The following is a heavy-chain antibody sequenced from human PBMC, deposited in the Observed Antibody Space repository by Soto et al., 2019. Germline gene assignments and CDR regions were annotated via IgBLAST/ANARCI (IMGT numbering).Heavy chain of an antibody. Sequence: QLQLQEAGPGLVKPSETLSLTCTGSGVSISSSSYYWGWIRQPPGKGLEWIGSIYYSGSTHYNPALKDPATSSVDTSKTQFSPKLGSGAAADTAVDYCSGRYGSGSYYIGAFDIWGQGTMVTVSS. V-gene: IGHV4-39*01. CDR1: GVSISSSSYY. J-gene: IGHJ3*02. CDR3: SGRYGSGSYYIGAFDI. D-gene: IGHD3-10*01. CDR2: IYYSGST.